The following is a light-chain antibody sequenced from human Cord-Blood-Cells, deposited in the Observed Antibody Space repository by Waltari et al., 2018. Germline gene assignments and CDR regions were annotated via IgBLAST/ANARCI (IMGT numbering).Light chain of an antibody. Sequence: DVVMTQSPLSLPVTLGQPASISCRSSQSLVHSDGNTYLNWFKQRPGQSPRRLIYKVSNRDSGVPDRFSGSGSGTDFTLKISRVEAEDVGVYYCMQGTHWYTFGQGTKLEIK. CDR2: KVS. CDR3: MQGTHWYT. CDR1: QSLVHSDGNTY. V-gene: IGKV2-30*02. J-gene: IGKJ2*01.